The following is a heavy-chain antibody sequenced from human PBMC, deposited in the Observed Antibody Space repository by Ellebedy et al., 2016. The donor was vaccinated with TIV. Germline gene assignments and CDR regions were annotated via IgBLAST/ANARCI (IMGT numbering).Heavy chain of an antibody. V-gene: IGHV3-7*01. Sequence: PGGSLRLSCAASGFTFNSYAMHWVRQAPGKGLEWVANINKDGSEKYYVDSVKGRFTISRDNAKNSLYLQMNSLRAEDTAVYYCAIPPGIVVYWGQGALVTVSS. J-gene: IGHJ4*02. D-gene: IGHD3-22*01. CDR1: GFTFNSYA. CDR2: INKDGSEK. CDR3: AIPPGIVVY.